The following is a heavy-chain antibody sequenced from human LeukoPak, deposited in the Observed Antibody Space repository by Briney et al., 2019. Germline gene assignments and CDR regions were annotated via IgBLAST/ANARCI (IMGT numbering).Heavy chain of an antibody. CDR2: ISGSGGST. V-gene: IGHV3-23*01. CDR3: SSLDAYAFDI. J-gene: IGHJ3*02. CDR1: GFTFSSYA. D-gene: IGHD3-16*02. Sequence: GASLRLSCAASGFTFSSYAMSWVRQAPGKGLEWVSTISGSGGSTYYADSVKGRFTLSRANSKNTLYLQMNSLRAEDTAVYYCSSLDAYAFDIWGQGTMVTVSS.